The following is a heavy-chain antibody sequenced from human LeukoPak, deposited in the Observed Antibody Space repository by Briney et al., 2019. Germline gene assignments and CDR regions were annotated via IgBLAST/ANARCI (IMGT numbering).Heavy chain of an antibody. Sequence: SETLSLTCTVSGDSISDYYWTWIRQPAGKGLEWIGYIYYSENTNYNSSLKSRVTISEDTSKNQFSLNLTSVTAADTAVYYCAGGNFYDSSGHPYHFHYWGQGTLVTVPS. V-gene: IGHV4-59*01. CDR2: IYYSENT. D-gene: IGHD3-22*01. J-gene: IGHJ4*02. CDR1: GDSISDYY. CDR3: AGGNFYDSSGHPYHFHY.